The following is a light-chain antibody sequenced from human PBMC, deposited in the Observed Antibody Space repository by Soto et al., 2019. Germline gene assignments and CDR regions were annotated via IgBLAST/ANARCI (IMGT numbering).Light chain of an antibody. CDR2: KTS. J-gene: IGKJ5*01. Sequence: DTPMTQSPSTLSASVRDTVTITCRASQSISSWLAWYQQKPGKAPKLLIYKTSNLESGVPSRFSGSGSGTEFTLTISSLQSEDFAVYYCQQHNQWPITCGQGTR. CDR1: QSISSW. CDR3: QQHNQWPIT. V-gene: IGKV1-5*03.